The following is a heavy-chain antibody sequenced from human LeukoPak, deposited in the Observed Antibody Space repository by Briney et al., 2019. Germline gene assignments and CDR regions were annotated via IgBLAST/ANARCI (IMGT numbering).Heavy chain of an antibody. Sequence: GGSLRLSCAASGFTVRNNFMTWVRQAPGKGLEWVSIIYSGGGTTYADSVKGRFTISRDISKNTVFLQMNSLRAEDTAVYYCARTYNYAYDHWGQGTLVTVSS. CDR2: IYSGGGT. V-gene: IGHV3-66*01. J-gene: IGHJ5*02. CDR1: GFTVRNNF. CDR3: ARTYNYAYDH. D-gene: IGHD5-18*01.